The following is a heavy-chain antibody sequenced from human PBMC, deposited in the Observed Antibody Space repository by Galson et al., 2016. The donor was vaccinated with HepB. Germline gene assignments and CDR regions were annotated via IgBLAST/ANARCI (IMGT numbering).Heavy chain of an antibody. J-gene: IGHJ4*02. CDR2: IFYSGIT. V-gene: IGHV4-39*02. CDR3: AREGAKEWLFIPFDH. D-gene: IGHD6-19*01. CDR1: GGSISSSYYY. Sequence: SETLSLTCTVSGGSISSSYYYWGWIRQPPGKGLEWIGNIFYSGITYYNPSLKSRVTISVDTSKEQFSLRLTSVTAADTAVYYCAREGAKEWLFIPFDHWGQGTLVTVSS.